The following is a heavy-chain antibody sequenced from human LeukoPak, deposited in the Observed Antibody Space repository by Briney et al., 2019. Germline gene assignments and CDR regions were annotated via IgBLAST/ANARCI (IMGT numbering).Heavy chain of an antibody. CDR2: IYHSGST. Sequence: SETLSLTCTVSGYSISSGYYWGWIRQPPGKGLEWIGSIYHSGSTYYNPSLKSRATISVDTSKNQFSPKLSSVTAADTAVYYCASYGSGSYPTYFDYWGQGTLVTVSS. J-gene: IGHJ4*02. CDR3: ASYGSGSYPTYFDY. V-gene: IGHV4-38-2*02. CDR1: GYSISSGYY. D-gene: IGHD3-10*01.